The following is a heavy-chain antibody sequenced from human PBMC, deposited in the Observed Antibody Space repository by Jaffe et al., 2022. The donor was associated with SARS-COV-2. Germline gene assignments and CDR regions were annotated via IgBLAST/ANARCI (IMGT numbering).Heavy chain of an antibody. CDR1: GFTFSSYE. Sequence: EVQLVESGGGLVQPGGSLRLSCAASGFTFSSYEMNWVRQAPGKGLEWVSYISSSGSTIYYADSVKGRFTISRDNAKNSLYLQMNSLRAEDTAVYYCARDGGFCGGDCYLGPYYFDYWGQGTLVTVSS. CDR2: ISSSGSTI. CDR3: ARDGGFCGGDCYLGPYYFDY. D-gene: IGHD2-21*02. V-gene: IGHV3-48*03. J-gene: IGHJ4*02.